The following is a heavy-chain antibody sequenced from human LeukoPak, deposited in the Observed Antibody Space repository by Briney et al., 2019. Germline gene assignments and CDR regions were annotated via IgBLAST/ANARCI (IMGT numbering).Heavy chain of an antibody. J-gene: IGHJ4*02. CDR3: AKGRTNDY. CDR1: GFTFSTYA. Sequence: GGSLRLSCAASGFTFSTYAMSWVRQTPEKGLEWVSAICDTGGNTFYADPVSGRFTIFRHNSKNTPYLQMTSLKAKDRAIYHCAKGRTNDYWGQGTLVTVSS. V-gene: IGHV3-23*01. CDR2: ICDTGGNT.